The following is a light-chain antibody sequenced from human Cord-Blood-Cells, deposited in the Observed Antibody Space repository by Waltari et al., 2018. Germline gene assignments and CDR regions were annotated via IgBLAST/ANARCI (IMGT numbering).Light chain of an antibody. Sequence: QSALTQPASVSGSPGQSITISCTGTSSDVGGYNYVSWYQQHPGKAPKLMIYYVSNRPSGVSNRFSGSKSVHTASLTISGLQAEDEADYYCSSYTSSSTWVFGGGTKLTVL. CDR1: SSDVGGYNY. J-gene: IGLJ3*02. CDR2: YVS. V-gene: IGLV2-14*01. CDR3: SSYTSSSTWV.